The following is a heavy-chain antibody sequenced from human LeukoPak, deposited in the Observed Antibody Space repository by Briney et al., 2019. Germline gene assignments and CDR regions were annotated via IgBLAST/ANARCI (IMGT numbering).Heavy chain of an antibody. CDR3: ARLSTGPYGLGAFDI. V-gene: IGHV4-59*08. J-gene: IGHJ3*02. Sequence: SETLSLTCSVSGGSISPYYWSWIRQPPGKGLEWIGYIYKSGSTNYNPSLKSRVTMSVDTSKNQFSLRLNSVTAADTAVYYCARLSTGPYGLGAFDIWGQGTMVTVSS. D-gene: IGHD1-1*01. CDR1: GGSISPYY. CDR2: IYKSGST.